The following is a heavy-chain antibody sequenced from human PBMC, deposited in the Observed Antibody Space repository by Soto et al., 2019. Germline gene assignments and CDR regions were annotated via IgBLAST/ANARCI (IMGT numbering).Heavy chain of an antibody. CDR1: GFTFSSYG. D-gene: IGHD2-15*01. CDR3: ARGRVYCIGGSRYSAAFDI. Sequence: GGSLRLSCAASGFTFSSYGMHWVRQAPGKGLEWVAVISYDGSNKYYADSVKGRFTISRDNSKNTLYLQMNSLRAEDTAVYYCARGRVYCIGGSRYSAAFDIWGQGTMVTVSS. J-gene: IGHJ3*02. CDR2: ISYDGSNK. V-gene: IGHV3-30*03.